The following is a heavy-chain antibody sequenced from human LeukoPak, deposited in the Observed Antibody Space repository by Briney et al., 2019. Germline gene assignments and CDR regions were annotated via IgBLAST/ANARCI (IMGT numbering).Heavy chain of an antibody. D-gene: IGHD2-2*01. CDR3: ARDTRHCSSTSCLNWFDP. J-gene: IGHJ5*02. CDR1: GGTFSSYA. CDR2: IIPIFGTA. V-gene: IGHV1-69*06. Sequence: SVKVSCKASGGTFSSYAISWVRQAPGQGLEWMGGIIPIFGTANYAQKFQGRVTITADKSTSTAYMELSSLRSDDTAVYYCARDTRHCSSTSCLNWFDPWGQGTLVTVSS.